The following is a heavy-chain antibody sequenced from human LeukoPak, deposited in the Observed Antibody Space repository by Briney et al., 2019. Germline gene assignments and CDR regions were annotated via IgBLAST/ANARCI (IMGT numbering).Heavy chain of an antibody. CDR1: GGSISSYY. CDR3: ARQIQLWSFDY. Sequence: SETLSLTCTVSGGSISSYYWGWIRQPPGKGLEWIGSIYYSGSTYYNPSLKSRVTISVDTSKNQFSLKLSSVTAADTAVYYCARQIQLWSFDYWGQGTLVTVSS. V-gene: IGHV4-39*07. J-gene: IGHJ4*02. D-gene: IGHD5-18*01. CDR2: IYYSGST.